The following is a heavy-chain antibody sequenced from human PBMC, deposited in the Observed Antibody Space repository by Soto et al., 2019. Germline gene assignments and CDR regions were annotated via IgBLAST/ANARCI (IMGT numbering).Heavy chain of an antibody. CDR3: ASPSGSWPEGRYYYNMDV. V-gene: IGHV1-69*12. J-gene: IGHJ6*02. D-gene: IGHD1-26*01. CDR1: GGTFSSYA. Sequence: QVQLVQSGAEVKKPGSSVKVSCKASGGTFSSYAISWVRQAPGQGLEWMGGIIPIFGTADYAKKFQGRVTITADEATSTAYMELSSLRSEDTAVYYCASPSGSWPEGRYYYNMDVWGQGTTVTVSS. CDR2: IIPIFGTA.